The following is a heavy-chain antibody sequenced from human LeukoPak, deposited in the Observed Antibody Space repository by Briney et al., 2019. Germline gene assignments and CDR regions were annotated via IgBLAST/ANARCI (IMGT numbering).Heavy chain of an antibody. CDR1: GFTFSSYA. CDR3: AKRAISRTMVRGVPY. Sequence: PGNSLRLSCAASGFTFSSYAMSWVRQAPGKGLEWVSAISGSGGSTYYADSVKGRFTISRDNSKNTLYLQMNSLRAEDTAVYYCAKRAISRTMVRGVPYWGQGTLVTVSS. V-gene: IGHV3-23*01. J-gene: IGHJ4*02. D-gene: IGHD3-10*01. CDR2: ISGSGGST.